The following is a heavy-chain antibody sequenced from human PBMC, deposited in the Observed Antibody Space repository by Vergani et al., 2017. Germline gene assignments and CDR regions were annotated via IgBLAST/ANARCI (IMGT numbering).Heavy chain of an antibody. CDR3: ARQTVVRYRLSGPFDY. J-gene: IGHJ4*02. V-gene: IGHV4-34*01. D-gene: IGHD4-23*01. CDR1: VGSFSGYY. CDR2: INHSGST. Sequence: QVQLQQWGAGLLKPSEPLSLTCAVYVGSFSGYYWCWIRQPPGKGLEWIGEINHSGSTNYNPSLKGRVTISVDTSKHQFSLRLSSVTAADTAVYYCARQTVVRYRLSGPFDYGGQGTLVTVSS.